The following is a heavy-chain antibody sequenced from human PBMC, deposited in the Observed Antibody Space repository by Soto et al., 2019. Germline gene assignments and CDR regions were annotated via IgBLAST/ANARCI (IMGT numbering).Heavy chain of an antibody. CDR2: ISAYNGNT. CDR3: GSTYYNPSLKSRVTISVDTSKNQFSLKLSSVTAADTAVYYCARYCSGGSCYSFWLVSAGVDDAFDI. Sequence: ASVKVSCKASGYTFTSYGISWVRQAPGQGLEWMGWISAYNGNTNYAQKLQGRVTMTTDTSTSTAYMELRSLRSDDTAVYYSGSTYYNPSLKSRVTISVDTSKNQFSLKLSSVTAADTAVYYCARYCSGGSCYSFWLVSAGVDDAFDIWGQGTMVTVSS. J-gene: IGHJ3*02. D-gene: IGHD3-10*01. V-gene: IGHV1-18*01. CDR1: GYTFTSYG.